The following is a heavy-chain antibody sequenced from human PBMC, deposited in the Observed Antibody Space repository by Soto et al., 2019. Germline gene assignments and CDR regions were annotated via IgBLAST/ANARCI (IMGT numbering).Heavy chain of an antibody. CDR3: AREDYYDSSGYSAIFDD. Sequence: GGSLRLSCAASGFTFSSYSMNWVRQAPGKGLEWVSSISSSSSYIYYADSVKGRFTISRDNAKNSLYLQMNSLRAEDTAVYYCAREDYYDSSGYSAIFDDWGQGTLVTVSS. CDR2: ISSSSSYI. D-gene: IGHD3-22*01. J-gene: IGHJ4*02. V-gene: IGHV3-21*01. CDR1: GFTFSSYS.